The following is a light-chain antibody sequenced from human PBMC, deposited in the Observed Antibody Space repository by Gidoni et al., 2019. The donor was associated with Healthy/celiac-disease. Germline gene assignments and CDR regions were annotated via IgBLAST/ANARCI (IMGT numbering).Light chain of an antibody. CDR3: QQYYSTLIT. J-gene: IGKJ5*01. Sequence: AASRLESGVPSRFSGSGSGTDYTLTISSLQPEDFATYYCQQYYSTLITFGQGTRLEIK. CDR2: AAS. V-gene: IGKV1-NL1*01.